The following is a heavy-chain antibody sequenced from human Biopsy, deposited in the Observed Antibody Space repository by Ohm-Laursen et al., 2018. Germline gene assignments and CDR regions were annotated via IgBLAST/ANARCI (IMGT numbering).Heavy chain of an antibody. J-gene: IGHJ4*02. CDR1: GDSITRSY. CDR2: VFDRGTT. Sequence: GTLSLTWTLSGDSITRSYWSWIRQSPGKGLEWIGHVFDRGTTNYNPSVRSRVTMSEDTSKKQFSLKMTSVTAADTAIYYCAHGSGSYYKWDFWGQGTLVTVSS. V-gene: IGHV4-59*08. D-gene: IGHD3-10*01. CDR3: AHGSGSYYKWDF.